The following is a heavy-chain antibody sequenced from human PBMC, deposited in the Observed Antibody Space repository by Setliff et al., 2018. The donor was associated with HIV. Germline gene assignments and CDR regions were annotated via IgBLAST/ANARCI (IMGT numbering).Heavy chain of an antibody. CDR3: ARPERSGSWAFDI. CDR1: GGSISSSSYY. D-gene: IGHD6-19*01. J-gene: IGHJ3*02. V-gene: IGHV4-39*01. Sequence: SETLSLTCTVSGGSISSSSYYWGWIRQPPGKGLELIGSIYYSGSTYYNPSLNSRVTMSVDTSKNQFFLKLNSVTAADTAVYYCARPERSGSWAFDIWGRGTMVTVSS. CDR2: IYYSGST.